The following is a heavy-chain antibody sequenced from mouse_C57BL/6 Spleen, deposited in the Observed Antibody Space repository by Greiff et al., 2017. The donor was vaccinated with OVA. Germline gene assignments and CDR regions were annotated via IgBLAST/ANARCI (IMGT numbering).Heavy chain of an antibody. D-gene: IGHD1-1*01. J-gene: IGHJ4*01. V-gene: IGHV1-62-2*01. CDR3: AIHENYYGSSPKAMDY. CDR1: GYTFTEYT. CDR2: FYPGSGSI. Sequence: QVQLQQSGAELVKPGASVKLSCKASGYTFTEYTIHWVKQRSGQGLEWIGWFYPGSGSIKYNEKFKDKATLTADKSSSTVYMELSRLTSDDSAVYFGAIHENYYGSSPKAMDYWGQGTSVTVSS.